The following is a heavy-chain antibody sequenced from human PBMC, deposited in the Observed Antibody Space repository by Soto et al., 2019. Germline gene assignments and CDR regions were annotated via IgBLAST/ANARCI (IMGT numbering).Heavy chain of an antibody. J-gene: IGHJ4*02. CDR1: GGSISGSY. CDR2: VYYTGST. Sequence: PSETLSLTCSVSGGSISGSYWSWIRQSPGKGLEWLGYVYYTGSTNYSPSLRSRVSISVDTSKNEFSLRLSSATAADTAVYFCARSVAVPGAHIDYWGQGTQVTVSS. V-gene: IGHV4-59*01. D-gene: IGHD6-19*01. CDR3: ARSVAVPGAHIDY.